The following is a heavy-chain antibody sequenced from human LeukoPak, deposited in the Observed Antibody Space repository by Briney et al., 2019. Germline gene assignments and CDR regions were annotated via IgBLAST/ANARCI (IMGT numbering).Heavy chain of an antibody. D-gene: IGHD6-13*01. CDR1: GCTFTGYY. V-gene: IGHV1-2*02. CDR2: INPNSGGT. CDR3: ARDVIAAAGILDY. Sequence: GASVKVSCKASGCTFTGYYMHWVRQAPGQGLEWMGWINPNSGGTNYAQKFQGRVTMTRDTSISTAYMELSRLRSDDTAVYYCARDVIAAAGILDYWGQGTLVTVSS. J-gene: IGHJ4*02.